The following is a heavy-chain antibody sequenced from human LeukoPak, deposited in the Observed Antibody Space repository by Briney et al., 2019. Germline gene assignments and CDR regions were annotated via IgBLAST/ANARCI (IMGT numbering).Heavy chain of an antibody. CDR1: GDSISSYY. CDR2: IYHSGST. CDR3: ARLAAISGSDYPDD. V-gene: IGHV4-59*01. Sequence: PPETLSLTCTVSGDSISSYYWSWIRQPPGKGLEWIGYIYHSGSTNYNPSLKSRVTISADTSKDQFSLKLASVTAADTAVYYCARLAAISGSDYPDDRGQGTLVTVSS. J-gene: IGHJ4*02. D-gene: IGHD1-26*01.